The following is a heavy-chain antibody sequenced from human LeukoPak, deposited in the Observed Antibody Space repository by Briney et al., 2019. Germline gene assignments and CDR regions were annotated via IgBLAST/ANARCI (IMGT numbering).Heavy chain of an antibody. CDR1: GYSISSGYY. J-gene: IGHJ4*02. V-gene: IGHV4-4*07. Sequence: SETLSLTCTVSGYSISSGYYWGWIRQPAGKGLEWVGRFFTSGSTNYNPSLKSRVTMSLDTSKNQFSLKLSSVTAADTAVYYCAREGYSSSSYPFDYWGQGTLVTVSS. D-gene: IGHD6-13*01. CDR2: FFTSGST. CDR3: AREGYSSSSYPFDY.